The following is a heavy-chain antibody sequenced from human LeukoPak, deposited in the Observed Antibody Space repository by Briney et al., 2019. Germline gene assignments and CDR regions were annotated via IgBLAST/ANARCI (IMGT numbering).Heavy chain of an antibody. CDR1: GYTFTSYG. CDR2: ISAYNGNT. D-gene: IGHD2-15*01. Sequence: ASVKVSCKASGYTFTSYGISWVRQAPGQGLEWMGWISAYNGNTNYAQKLQGRVTMTTDTSTSTAYMELRSLRSDDTAVYYCARELGYCSGGSCRLHGVDVWGQGTTVTVSS. V-gene: IGHV1-18*01. CDR3: ARELGYCSGGSCRLHGVDV. J-gene: IGHJ6*02.